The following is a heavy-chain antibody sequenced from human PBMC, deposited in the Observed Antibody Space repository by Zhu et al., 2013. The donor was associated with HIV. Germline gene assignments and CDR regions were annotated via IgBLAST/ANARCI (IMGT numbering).Heavy chain of an antibody. CDR1: GGTFSSHA. V-gene: IGHV1-69*01. J-gene: IGHJ1*01. CDR2: IMPILDTA. CDR3: ARNHYDSGGLFLFQY. Sequence: QVQLVQSGAEMKKPGSSVKVSCKASGGTFSSHAISWVRQAPGQGLEWMGGIMPILDTANYARKFKGRVTITANESTTTAYMELSGLSSEDTAVYFCARNHYDSGGLFLFQYWGQGTLVIVSS. D-gene: IGHD3-22*01.